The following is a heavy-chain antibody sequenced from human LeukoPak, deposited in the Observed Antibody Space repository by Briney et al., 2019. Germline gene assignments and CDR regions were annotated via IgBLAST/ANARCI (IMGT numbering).Heavy chain of an antibody. V-gene: IGHV3-30-3*01. CDR2: ISYDGSNK. CDR1: GFTFSSYA. CDR3: ARDHNHPTYYDFWSGYYNVLGYFDY. D-gene: IGHD3-3*01. Sequence: GGSLRLSCAASGFTFSSYAMHWVRQAPVKGLEWVAVISYDGSNKYYADSVKGRFTISRDNSKNTLYLQMNSLRAEDTAVYYCARDHNHPTYYDFWSGYYNVLGYFDYWGQGTLVTVSS. J-gene: IGHJ4*02.